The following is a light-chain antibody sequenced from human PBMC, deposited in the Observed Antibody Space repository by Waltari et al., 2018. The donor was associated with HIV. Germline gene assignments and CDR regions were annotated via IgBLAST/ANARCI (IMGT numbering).Light chain of an antibody. CDR1: KIGLRS. CDR3: QYHQVV. Sequence: IPVTSMSVALGQPARITCGGDKIGLRSVHCYQQSPGQAPVLVVHDDSDRPSGIPARFSGSITGDTATLTITRVEAGDEADYYCQYHQVVFGGGTKLTVL. CDR2: DDS. J-gene: IGLJ2*01. V-gene: IGLV3-21*02.